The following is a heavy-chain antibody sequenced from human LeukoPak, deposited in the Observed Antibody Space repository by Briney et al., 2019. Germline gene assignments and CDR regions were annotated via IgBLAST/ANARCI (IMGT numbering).Heavy chain of an antibody. V-gene: IGHV3-23*01. CDR3: AKPFDYSGYYFDS. D-gene: IGHD3-22*01. CDR1: GLTFSNAW. J-gene: IGHJ4*02. Sequence: PGGSLRLSCAASGLTFSNAWMSWVRQAPGKGLEWVSAISGSGSTTYYADSVKGRFTVSGDNSKNTLYLQMNSLRAEDTAVYYCAKPFDYSGYYFDSWGQGTLVTVSS. CDR2: ISGSGSTT.